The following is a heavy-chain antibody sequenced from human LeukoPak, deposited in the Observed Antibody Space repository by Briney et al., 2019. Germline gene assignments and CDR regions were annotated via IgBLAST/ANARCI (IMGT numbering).Heavy chain of an antibody. CDR3: AREEDSYGYFDFDY. CDR2: IYRSGST. D-gene: IGHD5-18*01. Sequence: SETLSLTCTVSGYSISSGYYWGWIRQPPGKGLEWIGSIYRSGSTYYNPSLKSRVTISVDTSKNQFSLKLSSVTAADTAVYYCAREEDSYGYFDFDYWGQGTLVTVSS. V-gene: IGHV4-38-2*02. J-gene: IGHJ4*02. CDR1: GYSISSGYY.